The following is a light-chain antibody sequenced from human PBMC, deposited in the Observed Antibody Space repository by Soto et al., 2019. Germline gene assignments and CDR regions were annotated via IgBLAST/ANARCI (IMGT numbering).Light chain of an antibody. CDR1: QSVSSN. V-gene: IGKV3-15*01. J-gene: IGKJ2*01. CDR2: GAS. Sequence: EIVMTQSPATLSVSPGERAALSCRASQSVSSNLAWYQQKPGQAPRLLIYGASTRAPGIPARVSGSGSGTEFTLTISSLQPEDFASYYCQQYNYWPSFGQGTKLEIK. CDR3: QQYNYWPS.